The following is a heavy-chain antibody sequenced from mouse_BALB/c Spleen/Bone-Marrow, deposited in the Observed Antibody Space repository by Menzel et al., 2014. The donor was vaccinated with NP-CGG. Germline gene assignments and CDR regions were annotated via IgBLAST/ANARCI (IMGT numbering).Heavy chain of an antibody. J-gene: IGHJ4*01. D-gene: IGHD2-1*01. CDR2: ISDGGSYT. CDR1: GFTFSDYY. CDR3: ARDGNYYAMDY. Sequence: EVHLVESGGGLVKPGGSLTLSCAASGFTFSDYYMYWVRQTPEKRLEWVATISDGGSYTYYPDSVKGRFTISRDNAKNNLYLQMNSLKSEDTAMYYCARDGNYYAMDYWGQGTSLTVSS. V-gene: IGHV5-4*02.